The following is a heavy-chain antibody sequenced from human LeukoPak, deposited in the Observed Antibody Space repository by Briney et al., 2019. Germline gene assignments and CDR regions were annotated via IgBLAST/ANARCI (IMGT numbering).Heavy chain of an antibody. J-gene: IGHJ5*02. CDR3: ARGTEEYSKSSGVFDP. CDR1: GGTFSIYA. CDR2: IIPLFGTP. D-gene: IGHD6-6*01. V-gene: IGHV1-69*13. Sequence: ASVKVSCKASGGTFSIYAINWVRQAPGQGLEWMGGIIPLFGTPNYAQKFQGRVTITADESTNTAYMELNSLRSEDTAVYYCARGTEEYSKSSGVFDPWGQGTLVVVSS.